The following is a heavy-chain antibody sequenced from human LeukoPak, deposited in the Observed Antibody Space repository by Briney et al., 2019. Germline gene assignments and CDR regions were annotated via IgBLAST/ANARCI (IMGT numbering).Heavy chain of an antibody. CDR2: IIPILGIA. CDR3: ARTGGYCRGGSCYPNYGMDV. J-gene: IGHJ6*02. Sequence: VASAKVSCKASGGTFSSYTISWVRQAPGQGLEWMGRIIPILGIANYAQKFQGRVTITADKSTSTAYMELSSPRSEDTAVYYCARTGGYCRGGSCYPNYGMDVWGQGTTVTVSS. D-gene: IGHD2-15*01. CDR1: GGTFSSYT. V-gene: IGHV1-69*02.